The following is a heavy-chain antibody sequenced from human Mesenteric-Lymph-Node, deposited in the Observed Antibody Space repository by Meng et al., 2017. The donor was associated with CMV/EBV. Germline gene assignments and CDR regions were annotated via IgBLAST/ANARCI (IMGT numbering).Heavy chain of an antibody. J-gene: IGHJ6*02. D-gene: IGHD3-3*01. CDR3: ARGWQTDFWSGYLYGMDV. CDR2: INSDGSST. V-gene: IGHV3-74*01. CDR1: GFTFSSYW. Sequence: GESLKISCAASGFTFSSYWMHWVRQAPGKGLVWVSRINSDGSSTSYADSVKGRFTISRDNAKNTLYLHMNSLRAEDTAVYYCARGWQTDFWSGYLYGMDVWGQGTTVTVSS.